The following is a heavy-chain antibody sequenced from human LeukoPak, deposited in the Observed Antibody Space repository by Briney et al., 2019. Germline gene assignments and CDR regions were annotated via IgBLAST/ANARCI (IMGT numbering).Heavy chain of an antibody. CDR2: IIPIFGTT. V-gene: IGHV1-69*13. J-gene: IGHJ4*02. Sequence: SVTVSCTASGGTFSSYAINWVRQAPGQGLEWMGGIIPIFGTTNYAQRFQGRVTITADESTSTAYMELSSLRSEDTAVYYCARRVLRRGYSGYGGLDYWGQGTLVTVSS. CDR1: GGTFSSYA. D-gene: IGHD5-12*01. CDR3: ARRVLRRGYSGYGGLDY.